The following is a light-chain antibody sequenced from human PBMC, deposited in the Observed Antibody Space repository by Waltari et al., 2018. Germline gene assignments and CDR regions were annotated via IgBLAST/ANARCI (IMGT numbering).Light chain of an antibody. CDR2: EGS. CDR1: SSDVGSYNL. J-gene: IGLJ1*01. CDR3: CSYAGSSFYV. V-gene: IGLV2-23*01. Sequence: QSALTQPASVSGSPGQSITISCTGTSSDVGSYNLVSWYQQHPGKAPKLMVYEGSKRPAGVSKRFSGSKSGHTAALTSAGLQAEDEADYYCCSYAGSSFYVFGTGTKVTVL.